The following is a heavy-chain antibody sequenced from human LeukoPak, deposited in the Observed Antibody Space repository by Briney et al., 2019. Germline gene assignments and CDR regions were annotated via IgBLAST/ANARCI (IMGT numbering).Heavy chain of an antibody. D-gene: IGHD1-14*01. CDR1: GFTFSSYW. J-gene: IGHJ4*02. Sequence: GGSLRLSCAASGFTFSSYWMNWVRQAPGKGLVWVSRINSDGSSTSYADSVKGRFTISRDNAKNTLYLQMNSLRAEDTAVYYCACPPPGWGTGFDYWGQGTLVTVSS. V-gene: IGHV3-74*01. CDR2: INSDGSST. CDR3: ACPPPGWGTGFDY.